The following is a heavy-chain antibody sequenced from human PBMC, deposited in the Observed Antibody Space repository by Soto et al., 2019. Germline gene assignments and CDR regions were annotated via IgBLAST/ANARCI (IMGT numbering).Heavy chain of an antibody. J-gene: IGHJ4*02. D-gene: IGHD6-19*01. CDR3: ARAVAVAADFDY. Sequence: ASVKVSCKASGYTFTGYAMHWVRQAPGQRLEWMGWINAGNGNTKYSQKFQGRVTITRDASASTAYMELSSLRSEDTAVYYCARAVAVAADFDYWGQGTLVTVSS. V-gene: IGHV1-3*01. CDR1: GYTFTGYA. CDR2: INAGNGNT.